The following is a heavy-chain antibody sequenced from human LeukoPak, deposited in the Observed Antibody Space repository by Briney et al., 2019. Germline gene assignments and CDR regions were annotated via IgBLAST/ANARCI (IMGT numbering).Heavy chain of an antibody. V-gene: IGHV1-24*01. CDR1: GYTLTELS. CDR2: FDPEDGET. Sequence: ASVRVFYKVSGYTLTELSMHWVRQAPGKGREWMGGFDPEDGETIYTHKFQGRVTMTEDTSTDTAYMELSSLRSEDTAVYYCATAQPGYCSSTSCHGDAFDIWGQGTMVTVSS. D-gene: IGHD2-2*01. CDR3: ATAQPGYCSSTSCHGDAFDI. J-gene: IGHJ3*02.